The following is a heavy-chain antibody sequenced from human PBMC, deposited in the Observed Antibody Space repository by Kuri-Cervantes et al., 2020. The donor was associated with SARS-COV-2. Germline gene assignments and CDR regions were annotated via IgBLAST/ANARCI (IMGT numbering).Heavy chain of an antibody. CDR1: GFTFSSYA. V-gene: IGHV3-23*01. CDR2: ISGSGGGT. Sequence: GESLKISCAASGFTFSSYAMSWVRQAPGKGLEWVSVISGSGGGTYHADSVKGRFAISRDDSKNTLYLQMNSLRAEDTAVYYCARDITYYDILTGYFPARAYYYYYGMDVWGQGTTVTVSS. J-gene: IGHJ6*02. D-gene: IGHD3-9*01. CDR3: ARDITYYDILTGYFPARAYYYYYGMDV.